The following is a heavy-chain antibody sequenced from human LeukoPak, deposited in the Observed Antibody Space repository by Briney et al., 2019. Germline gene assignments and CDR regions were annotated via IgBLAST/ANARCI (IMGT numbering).Heavy chain of an antibody. CDR2: IYYNGVT. J-gene: IGHJ5*02. CDR3: ARHESYGDANWFDP. V-gene: IGHV4-59*08. CDR1: GGSITGYY. D-gene: IGHD4-17*01. Sequence: SETLSLTCTVAGGSITGYYCSWIRHSPGKGLESIGYIYYNGVTNYHPSLRSRVTISVDTSKNQFSLKLSSVTAADTAVYYCARHESYGDANWFDPWGQGTLVTVSS.